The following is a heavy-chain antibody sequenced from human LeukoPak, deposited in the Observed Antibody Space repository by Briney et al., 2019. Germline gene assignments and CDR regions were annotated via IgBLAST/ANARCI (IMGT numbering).Heavy chain of an antibody. Sequence: PGGSLRLSCAASGFTVSSNYMSWVRQAPGKGLEWVSLIYSGGNTYYAASVKGRFTISRDNSKNTLYLQMNSLRAEDTAVYYCARVLTQYYGDFNFDYWGQGTLVTVSS. CDR1: GFTVSSNY. D-gene: IGHD4-17*01. J-gene: IGHJ4*02. CDR3: ARVLTQYYGDFNFDY. CDR2: IYSGGNT. V-gene: IGHV3-53*01.